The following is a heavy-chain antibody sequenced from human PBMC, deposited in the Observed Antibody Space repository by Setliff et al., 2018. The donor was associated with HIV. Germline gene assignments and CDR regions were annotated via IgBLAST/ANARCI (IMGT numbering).Heavy chain of an antibody. J-gene: IGHJ3*01. CDR1: GDSITTNY. Sequence: PSETLSLTCTVSGDSITTNYWSWIRQSPGKGLEWIGSIYYGGSTNYNPSLKSRVTISLDTFRNQVFLNLTSVTAADTAVYYCARSIKAALRAGAFDVWGQGTMVTVSS. CDR2: IYYGGST. V-gene: IGHV4-59*01. D-gene: IGHD2-15*01. CDR3: ARSIKAALRAGAFDV.